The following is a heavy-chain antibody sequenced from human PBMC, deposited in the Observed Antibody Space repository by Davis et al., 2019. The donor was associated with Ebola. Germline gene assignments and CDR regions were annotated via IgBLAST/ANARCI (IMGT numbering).Heavy chain of an antibody. CDR1: GFTFDDYA. V-gene: IGHV3-9*01. CDR2: ISWNSGSI. J-gene: IGHJ6*02. CDR3: AKGRYQLLLSPGMDV. D-gene: IGHD2-2*01. Sequence: GGSLRLSCAASGFTFDDYAMHWVRQAPGKGLEWVSGISWNSGSIGYADSVKGRFTISRDNAKNSLYLQMNSLRAEDTALYYCAKGRYQLLLSPGMDVWGQGTTVTASS.